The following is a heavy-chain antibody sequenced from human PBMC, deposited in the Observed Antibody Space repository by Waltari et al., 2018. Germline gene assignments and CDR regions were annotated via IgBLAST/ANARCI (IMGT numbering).Heavy chain of an antibody. V-gene: IGHV4-4*07. D-gene: IGHD5-12*01. Sequence: QVQLQESGPGLVKPSETLSLTCTVSGGSISSYYWSWIRQTAGTGLEWIGRIYTSGSTNYNPSLKSRVTMSVDTSKNQFSLKLSSVTAADTAVYYCAGGYSGSNRDYYYYYMDVWGKGTTVTVSS. CDR1: GGSISSYY. CDR3: AGGYSGSNRDYYYYYMDV. J-gene: IGHJ6*03. CDR2: IYTSGST.